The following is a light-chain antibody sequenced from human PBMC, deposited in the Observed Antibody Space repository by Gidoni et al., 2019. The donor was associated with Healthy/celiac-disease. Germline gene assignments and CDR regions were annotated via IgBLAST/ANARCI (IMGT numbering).Light chain of an antibody. CDR2: GNS. J-gene: IGLJ2*01. Sequence: QSVLTQPHSVSGAPGQRVTISCTGSSSNIGAGYDVHWYQQLPGTAPKLLIYGNSNRPSGVPDRFSGSKSGTSASLAITGLQAEDEADYYCQSYDSSRDVVFGGGTKLTVL. V-gene: IGLV1-40*01. CDR1: SSNIGAGYD. CDR3: QSYDSSRDVV.